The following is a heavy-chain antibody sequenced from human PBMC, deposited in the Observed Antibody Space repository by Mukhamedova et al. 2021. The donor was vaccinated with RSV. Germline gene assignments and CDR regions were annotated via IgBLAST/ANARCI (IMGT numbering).Heavy chain of an antibody. Sequence: QAPGKGLEWVSYISSTGITISYADSVKGRFTISRDNAKNSLYLQMNTLRAEDTAVYYCARGCPYSKSSSDYWCRGTLVTVSS. CDR3: ARGCPYSKSSSDY. D-gene: IGHD6-6*01. J-gene: IGHJ4*02. V-gene: IGHV3-11*04. CDR2: ISSTGITI.